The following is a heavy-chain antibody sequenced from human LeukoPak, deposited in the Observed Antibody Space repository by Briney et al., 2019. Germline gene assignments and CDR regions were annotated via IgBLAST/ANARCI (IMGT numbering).Heavy chain of an antibody. J-gene: IGHJ5*02. V-gene: IGHV3-21*04. CDR3: AKDQGKRFDP. CDR1: GFTFSSYS. Sequence: GGSLRLSCAASGFTFSSYSMNWVRQAPGKGLEWVSSISSSSSYIYYADSVKGRFTISRDNSKNTLYLQMNSLRAEDTAVYYCAKDQGKRFDPWGQGTLVTVSS. CDR2: ISSSSSYI.